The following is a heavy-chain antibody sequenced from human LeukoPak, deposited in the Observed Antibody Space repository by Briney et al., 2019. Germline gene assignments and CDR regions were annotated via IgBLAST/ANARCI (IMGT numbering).Heavy chain of an antibody. J-gene: IGHJ4*02. Sequence: PSETLSLTCTVSGGSISSYYWSWIRQPPGKGLEWIGYLHYSGSTNYNPSLKSRVTMSVDTSKSQFSLSLSSVTSADTAVYYCAKAAKFYYGSETYYYFDYWGQGILVTVSS. D-gene: IGHD3-10*01. V-gene: IGHV4-59*01. CDR3: AKAAKFYYGSETYYYFDY. CDR2: LHYSGST. CDR1: GGSISSYY.